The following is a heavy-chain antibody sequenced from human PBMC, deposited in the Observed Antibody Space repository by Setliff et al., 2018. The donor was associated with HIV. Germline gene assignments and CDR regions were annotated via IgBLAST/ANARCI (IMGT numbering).Heavy chain of an antibody. D-gene: IGHD3-22*01. J-gene: IGHJ4*02. CDR1: GYTFTDFG. CDR2: ISNNNDNT. Sequence: ASVKVSCKASGYTFTDFGLSWVRQAPGQGLEWMGWISNNNDNTDYAQDLQGRVTLTTDTSTATAYLELRSLRSDDTAVYYCARDGYYYDGSAYSTFDYWGQGTLVTVSS. V-gene: IGHV1-18*04. CDR3: ARDGYYYDGSAYSTFDY.